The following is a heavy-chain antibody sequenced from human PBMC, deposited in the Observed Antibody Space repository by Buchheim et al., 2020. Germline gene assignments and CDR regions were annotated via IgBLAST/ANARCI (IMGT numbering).Heavy chain of an antibody. CDR1: GFTFSNFG. J-gene: IGHJ4*02. CDR2: IYSDGSEK. V-gene: IGHV3-33*01. D-gene: IGHD3-10*01. Sequence: ELMESGGGGVQPGRSLRLSCRVSGFTFSNFGMHWVRQAPGKGLEWVAVIYSDGSEKYYADSVKGRFTISRDNSNKMVTLEMTSLRADDTGVYFCARDDGSYYSTIALWGQGTL. CDR3: ARDDGSYYSTIAL.